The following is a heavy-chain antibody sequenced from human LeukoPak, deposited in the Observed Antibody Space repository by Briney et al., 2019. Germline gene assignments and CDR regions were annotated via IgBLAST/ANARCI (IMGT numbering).Heavy chain of an antibody. CDR1: GFTFSSYW. Sequence: GGSLRLSCAASGFTFSSYWMSWVRQAPGKGLEWVANIKQDGSEKYYVDSVKGRFTISRDNAKNSLYLQMNSLRAEDTAVYYCARVDYYDSSGYHTVFDYWGPGTLVTVSS. CDR2: IKQDGSEK. J-gene: IGHJ4*02. CDR3: ARVDYYDSSGYHTVFDY. V-gene: IGHV3-7*01. D-gene: IGHD3-22*01.